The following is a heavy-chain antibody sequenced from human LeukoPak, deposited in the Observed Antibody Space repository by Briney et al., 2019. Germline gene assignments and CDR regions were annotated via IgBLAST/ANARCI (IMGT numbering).Heavy chain of an antibody. J-gene: IGHJ4*02. D-gene: IGHD2-8*01. Sequence: GGSLRLSCAASGFSISGYDITWVRLAPGKGLEWVSVFYTDGGTSYADSVRGRFTVSRDNSKNTVFFQMNSLRVEDTAVYFCTRNGGGLDIWGQGTLVTVSS. CDR2: FYTDGGT. CDR3: TRNGGGLDI. V-gene: IGHV3-66*01. CDR1: GFSISGYD.